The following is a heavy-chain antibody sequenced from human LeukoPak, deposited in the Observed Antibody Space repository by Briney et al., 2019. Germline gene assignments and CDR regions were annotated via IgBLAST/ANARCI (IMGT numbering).Heavy chain of an antibody. CDR2: IYYSGST. J-gene: IGHJ4*02. V-gene: IGHV4-59*01. CDR3: ARFSDQIAIFGVVNYFLGD. Sequence: SETLSLTCTVSGGSISSYYWSWIRQPPGTGLEWIGYIYYSGSTNYNPSLKSRVTISVDTSENQFSLKLSSVTAADTAVYYCARFSDQIAIFGVVNYFLGDWGQGILVTVSS. CDR1: GGSISSYY. D-gene: IGHD3-3*01.